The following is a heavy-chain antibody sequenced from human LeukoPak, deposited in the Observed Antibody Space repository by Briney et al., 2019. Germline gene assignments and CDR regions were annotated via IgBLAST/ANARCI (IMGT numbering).Heavy chain of an antibody. CDR2: ISWNSGSI. J-gene: IGHJ4*02. V-gene: IGHV3-9*01. CDR3: AKEETSSGWYVLDY. Sequence: GGSLRLSCAASGFTFDDYAMHWVRQAPGKGLEWVSGISWNSGSIGYADSVKGRFTISRDNAKNSLYLQMNSLRAEDTALYYCAKEETSSGWYVLDYWGQGTLVTVSS. D-gene: IGHD6-19*01. CDR1: GFTFDDYA.